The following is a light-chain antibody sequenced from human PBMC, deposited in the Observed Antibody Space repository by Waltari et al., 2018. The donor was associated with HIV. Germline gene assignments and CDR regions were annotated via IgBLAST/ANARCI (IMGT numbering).Light chain of an antibody. CDR2: DVS. V-gene: IGLV2-14*03. Sequence: QSVLTQPASVSGAPGHSVTISCTGTASDFGDYNYVSWYQQHPGKAPKLLIYDVSHRPSGISQRCSGSRSGTTASLTISGLQAEDEADYYCSSYARNSPWLFGGGTKLSVL. CDR3: SSYARNSPWL. CDR1: ASDFGDYNY. J-gene: IGLJ3*02.